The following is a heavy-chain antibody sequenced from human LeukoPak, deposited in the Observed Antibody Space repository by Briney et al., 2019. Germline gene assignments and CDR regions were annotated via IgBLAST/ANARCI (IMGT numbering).Heavy chain of an antibody. CDR2: ISASGGST. D-gene: IGHD6-19*01. CDR3: AKDPFIAVAVNIDY. Sequence: GGSLRLSCAASGFTFSSYAMAWVRQAPGKGLEWVSAISASGGSTYYADSVKGRFTISRDNSKNTLYLQMNSLRAEDTAVSYCAKDPFIAVAVNIDYWGQGTLVTVSS. J-gene: IGHJ4*02. CDR1: GFTFSSYA. V-gene: IGHV3-23*01.